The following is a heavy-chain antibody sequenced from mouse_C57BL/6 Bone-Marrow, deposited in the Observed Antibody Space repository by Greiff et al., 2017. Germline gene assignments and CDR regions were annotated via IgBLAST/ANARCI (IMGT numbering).Heavy chain of an antibody. CDR1: GYTFTSYW. Sequence: VQLQQPGAELVKPGASVKMSCKASGYTFTSYWITWVKQRPGQGLEWIGDIYPGSGSTNYNEKFKSKATLTVDTSSSTAYMQLSSLTSEDSAVYYCARRFITTVVDFDYWGQGTTLTVSS. D-gene: IGHD1-1*01. J-gene: IGHJ2*01. CDR2: IYPGSGST. CDR3: ARRFITTVVDFDY. V-gene: IGHV1-55*01.